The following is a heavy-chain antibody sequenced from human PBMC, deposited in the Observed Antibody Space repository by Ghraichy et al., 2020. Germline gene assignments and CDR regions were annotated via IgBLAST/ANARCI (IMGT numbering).Heavy chain of an antibody. J-gene: IGHJ4*02. V-gene: IGHV3-48*02. Sequence: GGSLRLSCAASTFTFSSYNMYWVRQAPGKGLEWLSYIGSGNNIYYADSVKGRFTISRDNAKNSLYLQMNSLRDEDTAVYFCAKDQDYSFDHWGQGTLVTVSS. D-gene: IGHD4-11*01. CDR3: AKDQDYSFDH. CDR1: TFTFSSYN. CDR2: IGSGNNI.